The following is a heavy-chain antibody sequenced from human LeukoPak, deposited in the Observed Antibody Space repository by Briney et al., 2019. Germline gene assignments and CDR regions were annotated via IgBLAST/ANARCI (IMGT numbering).Heavy chain of an antibody. D-gene: IGHD3-10*01. CDR2: LNPTSGNT. CDR1: GYTFEKFD. CDR3: ARGRGDLLLWFGKIFGGDV. J-gene: IGHJ6*04. V-gene: IGHV1-8*01. Sequence: ASVKVSCTASGYTFEKFDIDWVRQAPGQGLEWMGRLNPTSGNTGYAQTFQGRLTLTRDTSTSTAFMELTNLTSDDTAVYYCARGRGDLLLWFGKIFGGDVWGKGTTVIVSS.